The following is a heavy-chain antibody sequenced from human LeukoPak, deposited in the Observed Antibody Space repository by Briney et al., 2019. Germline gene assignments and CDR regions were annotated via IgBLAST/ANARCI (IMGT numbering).Heavy chain of an antibody. Sequence: GGSLRLSCAASGFTFSNYEMNWVRQAPGEGLEWVSSISSSSNYISYADSVKGRFTISRDNAKNSLYLQMNSLRAEDTAVYYCARDPTGSGYSDYWGQGTLVTVSS. CDR2: ISSSSNYI. CDR3: ARDPTGSGYSDY. J-gene: IGHJ4*02. D-gene: IGHD3-22*01. CDR1: GFTFSNYE. V-gene: IGHV3-21*01.